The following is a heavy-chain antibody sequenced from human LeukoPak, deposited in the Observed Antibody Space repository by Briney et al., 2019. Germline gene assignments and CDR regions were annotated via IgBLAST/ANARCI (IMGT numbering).Heavy chain of an antibody. Sequence: GGSLRLSCATSGFTFSSYWMSWVRQAPGKGLEWVANIKQDGSEKYYVDSVKGRFTISRDNAKNSPYLQMNSLRAEDTAVYYCARGGKSPDTFDYWGQGTLVTVSS. V-gene: IGHV3-7*01. CDR1: GFTFSSYW. J-gene: IGHJ4*02. D-gene: IGHD1-26*01. CDR3: ARGGKSPDTFDY. CDR2: IKQDGSEK.